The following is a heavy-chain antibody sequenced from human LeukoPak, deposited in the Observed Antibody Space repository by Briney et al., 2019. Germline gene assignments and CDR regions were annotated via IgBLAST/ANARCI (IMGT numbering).Heavy chain of an antibody. J-gene: IGHJ4*02. Sequence: PSETLSLTCTVSGGSMSSSDYYWGWIRQPPGKGLEWIGYIYYSGSTNYIPSLKSRVTLSVDTSKNQFSLKLSSVTAADTAVYYCARTPGGVAPFDYWGQGTLVTVSS. D-gene: IGHD3-16*01. V-gene: IGHV4-61*05. CDR1: GGSMSSSDYY. CDR3: ARTPGGVAPFDY. CDR2: IYYSGST.